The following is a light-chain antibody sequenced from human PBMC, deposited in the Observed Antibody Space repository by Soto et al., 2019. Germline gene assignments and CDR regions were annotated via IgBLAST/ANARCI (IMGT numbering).Light chain of an antibody. CDR2: DVR. V-gene: IGLV2-14*03. Sequence: QSVLTQPASVSGSPGQSITISCTGTSSDVGGYNYVSWYQQHPGKAPKLMIYDVRDRPSGVSNRFSGSKSGKTASLTISGLQAEDEADYYCSSYSSSSPVVFGGGTKLTVL. CDR3: SSYSSSSPVV. CDR1: SSDVGGYNY. J-gene: IGLJ2*01.